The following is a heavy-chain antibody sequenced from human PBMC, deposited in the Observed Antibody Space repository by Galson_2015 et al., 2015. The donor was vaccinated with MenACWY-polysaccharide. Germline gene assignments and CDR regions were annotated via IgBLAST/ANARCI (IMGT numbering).Heavy chain of an antibody. CDR1: GFTFKNYW. Sequence: SLRISCAVSGFTFKNYWMSWVRQAPGKGLEWVANIKKDGSEKYCVDSVKGRFTISRDNGRSSLYLQMNGLRAEDTAVYYCARGHYGMDVWGQGTTVTVS. V-gene: IGHV3-7*01. J-gene: IGHJ6*02. CDR3: ARGHYGMDV. CDR2: IKKDGSEK.